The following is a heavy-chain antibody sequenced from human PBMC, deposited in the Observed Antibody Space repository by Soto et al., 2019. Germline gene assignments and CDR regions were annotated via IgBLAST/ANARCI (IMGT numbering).Heavy chain of an antibody. CDR1: GFTFSDSA. Sequence: GGSLRLSCAASGFTFSDSAMHWVRQASGKGLEWVGRIRSKANSYATAYAASVKGRFTISRDDSKNTAYLQMNSLKTEDTAVYYCATGYCSSTRCFSPSFDYWGQGTLVIVSS. CDR3: ATGYCSSTRCFSPSFDY. J-gene: IGHJ4*02. D-gene: IGHD2-2*01. V-gene: IGHV3-73*01. CDR2: IRSKANSYAT.